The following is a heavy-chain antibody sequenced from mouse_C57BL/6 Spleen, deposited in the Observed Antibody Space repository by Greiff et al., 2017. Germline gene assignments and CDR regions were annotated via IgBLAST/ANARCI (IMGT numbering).Heavy chain of an antibody. V-gene: IGHV1-64*01. CDR1: GYTFTSYW. CDR3: ARGNDDFPGFAY. J-gene: IGHJ3*01. D-gene: IGHD2-4*01. Sequence: QVQLQQPGAELVKPGASVKLSCKASGYTFTSYWMHWVKQRPGQGLEWIGMIHPNSGSTNYNEKFKSKATLTVNKSSSTAYMQLGSLTSEDSAVYYCARGNDDFPGFAYWGQGTLVTVSA. CDR2: IHPNSGST.